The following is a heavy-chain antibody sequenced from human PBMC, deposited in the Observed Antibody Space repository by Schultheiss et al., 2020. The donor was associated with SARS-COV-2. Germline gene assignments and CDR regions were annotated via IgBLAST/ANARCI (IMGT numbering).Heavy chain of an antibody. V-gene: IGHV1-46*01. J-gene: IGHJ4*02. CDR3: ATAHRYCSSTSCYWGSGYFDY. Sequence: ASVKVSCKASGYTFTGYYMHWVRQATGQGLEWMGWINPSGGSTSYAQKFQGRVTMTTDTSTSTAYMELRSLRSDDTAVYYCATAHRYCSSTSCYWGSGYFDYWGQGTLVTVSS. D-gene: IGHD2-2*01. CDR1: GYTFTGYY. CDR2: INPSGGST.